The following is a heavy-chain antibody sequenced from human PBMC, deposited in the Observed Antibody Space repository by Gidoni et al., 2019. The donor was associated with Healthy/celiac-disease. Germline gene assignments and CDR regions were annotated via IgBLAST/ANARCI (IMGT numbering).Heavy chain of an antibody. CDR1: GFTFDDYA. CDR3: AKGLHDYGYYYYGMDV. D-gene: IGHD4-17*01. Sequence: EVQLVESGGGLVQPGRSLRLSCAASGFTFDDYAMHWVRQAPGKGLEWVSGISWNRGSIGYADSVKGRFTISSDHAMNSLYLQMNSLRAEDTALYYCAKGLHDYGYYYYGMDVWGQGTTVTVSS. CDR2: ISWNRGSI. J-gene: IGHJ6*02. V-gene: IGHV3-9*01.